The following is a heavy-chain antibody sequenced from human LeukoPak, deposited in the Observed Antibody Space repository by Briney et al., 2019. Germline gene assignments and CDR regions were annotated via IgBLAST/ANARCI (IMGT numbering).Heavy chain of an antibody. CDR1: GGSISSYY. CDR3: ARGVYIAAAQYGY. CDR2: IYYSGTT. V-gene: IGHV4-59*12. D-gene: IGHD6-13*01. J-gene: IGHJ4*02. Sequence: TSETLSLTCTVSGGSISSYYWSWIRQPPGKGLEWIGYIYYSGTTNYNPSPKSRVTISVDTSKNQFSLKLSSVTAADTAVYYCARGVYIAAAQYGYWGQGTLVTVSP.